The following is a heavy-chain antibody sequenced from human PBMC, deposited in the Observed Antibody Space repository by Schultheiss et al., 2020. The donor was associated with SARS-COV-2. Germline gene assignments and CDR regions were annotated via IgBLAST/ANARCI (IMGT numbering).Heavy chain of an antibody. CDR3: AREGIGQWLGVSLFDY. V-gene: IGHV1-8*02. D-gene: IGHD6-19*01. CDR2: MNPNSGNT. Sequence: ASVKVSCKASGYTFTGYYMHWVRQATGQGLEWMGWMNPNSGNTGYAQKFQGRVTMTRNTSISTAYMELSSLRSEDTAVYYCAREGIGQWLGVSLFDYWGQGTLVTVSS. J-gene: IGHJ4*02. CDR1: GYTFTGYY.